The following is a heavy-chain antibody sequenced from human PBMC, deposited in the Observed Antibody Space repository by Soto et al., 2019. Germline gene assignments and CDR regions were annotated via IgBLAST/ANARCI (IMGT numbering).Heavy chain of an antibody. V-gene: IGHV3-23*01. J-gene: IGHJ4*02. CDR3: AHEPAPGVVDY. D-gene: IGHD2-15*01. CDR2: ITGSGGST. CDR1: GFTLSTYA. Sequence: GGSLRLSCVASGFTLSTYAMSWVRQAPGKGVEWVSGITGSGGSTYYADSVKGRFTISRDNSKSTVSLHMNSLRAEDTAVYYCAHEPAPGVVDYWGQGTLVTVCS.